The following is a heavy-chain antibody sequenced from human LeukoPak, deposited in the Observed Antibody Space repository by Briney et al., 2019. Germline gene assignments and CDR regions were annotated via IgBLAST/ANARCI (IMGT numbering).Heavy chain of an antibody. D-gene: IGHD1-26*01. CDR1: GGSISSGDDY. J-gene: IGHJ3*02. Sequence: SQTLSLTCTVSGGSISSGDDYWSWIRQPPGKGLEWIGDIYYSGSTYYNPSLKSRVTISVDTSKNQFSLKLSSVTAADTAVYYCASYPPTIGNAFDIWGQGTMVTVSS. CDR3: ASYPPTIGNAFDI. CDR2: IYYSGST. V-gene: IGHV4-30-4*01.